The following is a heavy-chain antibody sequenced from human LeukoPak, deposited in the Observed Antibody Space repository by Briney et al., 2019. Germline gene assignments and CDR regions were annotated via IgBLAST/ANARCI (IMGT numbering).Heavy chain of an antibody. D-gene: IGHD3-22*01. V-gene: IGHV3-30-3*01. CDR2: ISYDGNNK. CDR1: GFTFSSYA. J-gene: IGHJ4*02. CDR3: ATEGSVNYYYDISGYYNH. Sequence: GGSRRLSCAASAASGFTFSSYAFHWVRQAPGKGLEWVAVISYDGNNKYYADSVRGRFTISRDNSKSTLFLQMNSLRVEDTAVYYCATEGSVNYYYDISGYYNHWGQGTLVTVSS.